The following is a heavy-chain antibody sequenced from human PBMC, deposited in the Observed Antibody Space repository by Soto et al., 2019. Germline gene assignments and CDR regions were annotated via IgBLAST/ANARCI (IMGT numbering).Heavy chain of an antibody. CDR2: INHTGST. CDR3: ARPRKWLQYFEY. D-gene: IGHD2-8*01. Sequence: SETLSLTCDVYGGSFSGYYWAWIRQSPGKGLEWIGEINHTGSTNYNPSLKSRVTISVDASKNQFSLKLSSVTAADAAVYYCARPRKWLQYFEYWGQGTLVTVSS. CDR1: GGSFSGYY. J-gene: IGHJ4*02. V-gene: IGHV4-34*01.